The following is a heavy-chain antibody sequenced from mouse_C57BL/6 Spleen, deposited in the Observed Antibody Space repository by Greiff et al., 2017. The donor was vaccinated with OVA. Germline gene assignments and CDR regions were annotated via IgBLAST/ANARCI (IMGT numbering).Heavy chain of an antibody. CDR1: GFTFTDYY. V-gene: IGHV7-3*01. CDR2: IRNKANGYTT. CDR3: ARYGELRFYWYFDV. Sequence: EVNLVESGGGLVQPGGSLSLSCAASGFTFTDYYMSWVRQPPGKALEWLGFIRNKANGYTTEYSASVKGRFTISRDNSQSILYLQMNALRAEDSATYYCARYGELRFYWYFDVWGTGTTVTVSS. D-gene: IGHD1-1*01. J-gene: IGHJ1*03.